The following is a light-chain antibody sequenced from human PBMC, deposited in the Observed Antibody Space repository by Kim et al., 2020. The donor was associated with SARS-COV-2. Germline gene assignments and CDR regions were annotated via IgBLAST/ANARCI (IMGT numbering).Light chain of an antibody. V-gene: IGLV3-9*01. Sequence: VDRGQTASITCGGNNIGSKNVHWYQQKPGQAPVLVIYRDSNRPSGIPELFSGSNSGNTATLTISRAQAGDEADYYCQVWDSSTVVFGGGTQLTVL. J-gene: IGLJ2*01. CDR3: QVWDSSTVV. CDR1: NIGSKN. CDR2: RDS.